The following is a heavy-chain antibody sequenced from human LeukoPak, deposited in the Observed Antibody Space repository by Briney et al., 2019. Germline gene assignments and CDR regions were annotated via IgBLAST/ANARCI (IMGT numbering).Heavy chain of an antibody. D-gene: IGHD1-26*01. V-gene: IGHV4-39*07. J-gene: IGHJ4*02. Sequence: SETLSLTCTVSGGSISSSTYYWGWIRQPPGRGLEWIGTIYYSGSTYYNPSLKSRVTISVDTSKNQFSLKLSSVTAADTAVYYCASGGVRVGATILYYFDYWGQGTLVTVSS. CDR1: GGSISSSTYY. CDR2: IYYSGST. CDR3: ASGGVRVGATILYYFDY.